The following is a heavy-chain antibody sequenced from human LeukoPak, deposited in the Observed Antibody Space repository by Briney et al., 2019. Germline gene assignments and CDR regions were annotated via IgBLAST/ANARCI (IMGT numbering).Heavy chain of an antibody. V-gene: IGHV4-59*01. CDR1: GGSISSYY. CDR3: ARESGVYYFDY. Sequence: PSETLSLTCTVSGGSISSYYWSWIRQPPGKGLEWIGYIYYSGSTNYNPSLKSRVTISVDTSKNQFSLKLSSVTAADTAVYYCARESGVYYFDYWGQGTLVTVSS. J-gene: IGHJ4*02. CDR2: IYYSGST. D-gene: IGHD1-26*01.